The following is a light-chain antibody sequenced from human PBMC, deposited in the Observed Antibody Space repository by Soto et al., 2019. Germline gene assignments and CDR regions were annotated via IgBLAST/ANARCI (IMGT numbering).Light chain of an antibody. Sequence: QSVLTQPASVSGSPGQSITISCTGTISDICGYNFISWYQHHPGKAPKLVIYDVNNRPSGISYRFSGSKSGNTASLTISGLQAEDEADYYCASYTRTTTLVFGGGPKLTVL. CDR2: DVN. CDR1: ISDICGYNF. V-gene: IGLV2-14*01. J-gene: IGLJ2*01. CDR3: ASYTRTTTLV.